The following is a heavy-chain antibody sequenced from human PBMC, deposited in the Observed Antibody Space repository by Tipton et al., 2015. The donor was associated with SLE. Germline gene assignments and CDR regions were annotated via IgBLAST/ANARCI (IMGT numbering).Heavy chain of an antibody. CDR2: IWYDGSNK. D-gene: IGHD1-26*01. CDR1: GFTFSSYG. CDR3: ARSGVAFDI. V-gene: IGHV3-33*01. J-gene: IGHJ3*02. Sequence: SLRLSCAASGFTFSSYGMHWVRQAPDKGLEWVAVIWYDGSNKYYADSVKGRFTISRDNSKNTLYLQMNSLRAEDTAAYYCARSGVAFDIWGQGTMVTVSS.